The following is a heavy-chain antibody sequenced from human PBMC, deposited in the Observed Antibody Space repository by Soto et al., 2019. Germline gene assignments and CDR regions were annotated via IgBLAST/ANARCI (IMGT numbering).Heavy chain of an antibody. CDR2: IYWDDDK. CDR3: THRAVYGSGGHVGFDI. V-gene: IGHV2-5*02. D-gene: IGHD3-10*01. Sequence: QITLKESGPTLVKPTQTLTLTCTFSGFSLYTSGVGVGWIRQPPGKALEWLALIYWDDDKRYSPSLQNRLTITQDTSKNQVVLTMTNMDPVDTATYYCTHRAVYGSGGHVGFDIWGQGTMVTVSS. J-gene: IGHJ3*02. CDR1: GFSLYTSGVG.